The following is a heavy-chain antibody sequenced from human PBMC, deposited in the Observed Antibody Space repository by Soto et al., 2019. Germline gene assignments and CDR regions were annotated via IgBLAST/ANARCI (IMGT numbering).Heavy chain of an antibody. CDR3: ATDGSGYGRFDY. CDR2: IFYSGST. J-gene: IGHJ4*02. V-gene: IGHV4-30-4*01. Sequence: SGTLSLTCTVSGDSISSGDYYWSWIRQPPGKGLEWIGYIFYSGSTYYNPSLKSRVTMSLDTSKNQFSLNLNSVTAADTAVYYCATDGSGYGRFDYWGQGTLVTVSS. D-gene: IGHD5-12*01. CDR1: GDSISSGDYY.